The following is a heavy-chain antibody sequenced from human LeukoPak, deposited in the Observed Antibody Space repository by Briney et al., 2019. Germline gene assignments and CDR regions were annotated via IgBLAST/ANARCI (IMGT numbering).Heavy chain of an antibody. V-gene: IGHV3-21*04. CDR3: AREHYDFWSGSQRRGYFDY. D-gene: IGHD3-3*01. CDR1: GFTFSSYS. J-gene: IGHJ4*02. CDR2: VSSGSTYI. Sequence: GGSLRLSCAASGFTFSSYSMNWVRQAPGKGLEWVSSVSSGSTYIYYADSVKGRFTISRDNAKNSLYLQMNSLRPEDTAVYYCAREHYDFWSGSQRRGYFDYWGQGTLVTVSS.